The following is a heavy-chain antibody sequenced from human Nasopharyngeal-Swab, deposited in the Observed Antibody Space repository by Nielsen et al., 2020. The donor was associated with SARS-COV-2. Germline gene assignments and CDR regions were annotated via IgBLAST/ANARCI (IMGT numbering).Heavy chain of an antibody. D-gene: IGHD2-15*01. CDR2: INPGGGSA. V-gene: IGHV1-46*01. CDR3: ARGGDPREVVAATDCFDP. Sequence: WVRHAPGQGLECMGIINPGGGSARYSQNFQGRVTMTRDTSTSTVYMELSSLRSEDTAVYYCARGGDPREVVAATDCFDPWGQGTLVTVSS. J-gene: IGHJ5*02.